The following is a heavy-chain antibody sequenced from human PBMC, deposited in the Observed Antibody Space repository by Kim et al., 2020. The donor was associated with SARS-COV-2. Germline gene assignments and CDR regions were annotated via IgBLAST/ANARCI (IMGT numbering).Heavy chain of an antibody. J-gene: IGHJ4*02. D-gene: IGHD1-26*01. Sequence: GGSLRLSCTPSGFVFSRYAMTWVRQAPGKGLEWVSAIGGNGGSTFYADSVKGRFTISRDNSKNTLYLQMNSLRAEDTALYYCAKRGYSITWNFDSWGRGT. V-gene: IGHV3-23*01. CDR3: AKRGYSITWNFDS. CDR1: GFVFSRYA. CDR2: IGGNGGST.